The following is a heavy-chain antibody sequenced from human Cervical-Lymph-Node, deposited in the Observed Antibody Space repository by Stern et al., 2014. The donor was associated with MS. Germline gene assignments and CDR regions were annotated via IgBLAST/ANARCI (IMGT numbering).Heavy chain of an antibody. J-gene: IGHJ5*02. Sequence: QVQLQQWGAGLLKPSETLSLTCAVYGGSFSGYYWSWIRQPPGKGLEWIGKIKHSGSTNYNPSLKSRVTISVDTSKNQFSLKLSSVTAADTAVYYCARAVGSRFDPWGQGTLVTVSS. V-gene: IGHV4-34*01. CDR1: GGSFSGYY. CDR2: IKHSGST. CDR3: ARAVGSRFDP. D-gene: IGHD6-25*01.